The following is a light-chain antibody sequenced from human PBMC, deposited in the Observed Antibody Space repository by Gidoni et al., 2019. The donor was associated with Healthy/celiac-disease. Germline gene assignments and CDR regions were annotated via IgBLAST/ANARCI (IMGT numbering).Light chain of an antibody. V-gene: IGKV3-20*01. CDR1: QRVSSSY. J-gene: IGKJ4*01. CDR2: GAS. Sequence: EIVLTQSPGTLSLSPGERSTLSCRASQRVSSSYLAWYQQKPGQAPRLLIYGASSSATGIPDRFSGSGSGTDFTLTISRLEPEDFAVYYCQQYGSSPTFGGGTKVEIK. CDR3: QQYGSSPT.